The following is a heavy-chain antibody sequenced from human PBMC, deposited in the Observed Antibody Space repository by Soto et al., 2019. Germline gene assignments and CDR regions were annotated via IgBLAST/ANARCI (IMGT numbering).Heavy chain of an antibody. J-gene: IGHJ6*02. Sequence: GGSLRLSCAASGFTFSSYEMNWVRQAPGKGLEWVSYISSSGSTIYYADSVKGRFTISRDNAKSSLYLQMNSLRAEDTAVYYCARDPITIFGVTDYYGMDVWGQGTTVTVSS. D-gene: IGHD3-3*01. V-gene: IGHV3-48*03. CDR1: GFTFSSYE. CDR2: ISSSGSTI. CDR3: ARDPITIFGVTDYYGMDV.